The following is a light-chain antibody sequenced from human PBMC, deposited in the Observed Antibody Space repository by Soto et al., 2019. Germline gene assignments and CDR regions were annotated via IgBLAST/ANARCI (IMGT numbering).Light chain of an antibody. CDR1: HSVSNN. V-gene: IGKV3-15*01. CDR3: QQYNTWSPLA. Sequence: EIVMTQSPATLSVSPGERATLSCRASHSVSNNLAWYQQKPGQAPRLLIFGASTRATGIPASFSGSGSGTEFTLTISSLQSEDFAVYYCQQYNTWSPLAFGGGTKVETK. J-gene: IGKJ4*01. CDR2: GAS.